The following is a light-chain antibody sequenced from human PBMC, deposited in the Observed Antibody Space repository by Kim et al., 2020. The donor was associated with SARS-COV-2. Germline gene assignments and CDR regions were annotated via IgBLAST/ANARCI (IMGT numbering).Light chain of an antibody. Sequence: EIVLTQSPATLSLSPGERATLSCRASQSISNYFAWYQQRPGQAPRLLMYNISKRAAGFPARFSGSGSGTDFTLTISGLEPEDFAVYFCQEGSNWPVFGQGTKLEI. CDR1: QSISNY. V-gene: IGKV3-11*01. CDR2: NIS. CDR3: QEGSNWPV. J-gene: IGKJ2*01.